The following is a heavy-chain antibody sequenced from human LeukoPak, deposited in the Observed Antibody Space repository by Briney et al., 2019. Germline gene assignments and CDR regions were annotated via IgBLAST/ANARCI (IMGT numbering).Heavy chain of an antibody. Sequence: ASVKVSCKASGYTFTGYYMHWVRQAPGQGLEWMGWINPNSGGTNYAQKFRGRVTMTRDTSISTAYMELSRLRSDDTAVYYCAREGISANCFDPWGQGTLVTVSS. CDR1: GYTFTGYY. V-gene: IGHV1-2*02. D-gene: IGHD2-15*01. CDR3: AREGISANCFDP. CDR2: INPNSGGT. J-gene: IGHJ5*02.